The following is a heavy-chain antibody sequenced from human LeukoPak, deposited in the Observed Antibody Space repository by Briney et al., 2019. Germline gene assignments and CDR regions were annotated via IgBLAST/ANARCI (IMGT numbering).Heavy chain of an antibody. CDR3: TSLLWFGESYYFDY. V-gene: IGHV3-15*01. Sequence: AGGSLRLSCAASGFTFSNAWMSWVRQAPGKGLEWVGRIKSKTDGGTTDYAAPVKGRFTISRDDSKNTLYLQMNSLKTEGTAVYYCTSLLWFGESYYFDYWGQGTLVTVSS. CDR1: GFTFSNAW. J-gene: IGHJ4*02. CDR2: IKSKTDGGTT. D-gene: IGHD3-10*01.